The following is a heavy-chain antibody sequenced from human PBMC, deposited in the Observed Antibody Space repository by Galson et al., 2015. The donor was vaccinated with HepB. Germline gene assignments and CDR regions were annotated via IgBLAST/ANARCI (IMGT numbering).Heavy chain of an antibody. V-gene: IGHV3-11*06. CDR2: ISSSSSYT. CDR3: ARVAGLDPLFDY. Sequence: SLRLSCAASGFTFSDYYMSWIRQAPGKGLEWVSYISSSSSYTNYADSVKGRFTISRDNAKNSLYLQMNSLRAEDTAVYYCARVAGLDPLFDYWGQGTLVTVSS. J-gene: IGHJ4*02. CDR1: GFTFSDYY.